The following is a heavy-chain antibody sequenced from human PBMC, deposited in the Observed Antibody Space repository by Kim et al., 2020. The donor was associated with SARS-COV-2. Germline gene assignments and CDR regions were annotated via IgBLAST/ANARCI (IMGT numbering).Heavy chain of an antibody. V-gene: IGHV1-2*06. CDR1: GYTFTGYY. CDR3: ARAGNFWSGYPTLDYYYYGMDV. D-gene: IGHD3-3*01. J-gene: IGHJ6*02. CDR2: INPNSGGT. Sequence: ASVKVSCKASGYTFTGYYMHLVRQAPGQGLEWMGRINPNSGGTNYAQKFQGRVTMTRDTSISTAYMELTRLRSDDTAVYYCARAGNFWSGYPTLDYYYYGMDVWGQGTTVTVSS.